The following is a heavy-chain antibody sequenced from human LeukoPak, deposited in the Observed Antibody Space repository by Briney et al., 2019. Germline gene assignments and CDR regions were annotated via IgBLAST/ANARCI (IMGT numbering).Heavy chain of an antibody. CDR3: ARDGASLAAAGYKWFDP. V-gene: IGHV4-30-4*01. J-gene: IGHJ5*02. CDR2: IHYSGST. Sequence: SQTLSLTCTVSGGSISSGDYFWSWLRQPPWKGLEWMGYIHYSGSTYHNPSLKSRLTISVDTSKNQISLKLSSVTAADTAVYYCARDGASLAAAGYKWFDPWGQGTLVTVSS. CDR1: GGSISSGDYF. D-gene: IGHD6-13*01.